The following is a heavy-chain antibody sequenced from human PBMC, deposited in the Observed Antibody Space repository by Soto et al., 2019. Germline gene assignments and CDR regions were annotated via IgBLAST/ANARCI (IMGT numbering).Heavy chain of an antibody. CDR2: IIGSGGSK. Sequence: PGGSLRLSCAASGFTFSSYAMSWVRQAPGKGLEWVSAIIGSGGSKYYADSVKGRFTISRDKSKNTVYLQMNSLRAEDTAVYYCARSGSYFHDEPTKEYWGQGTLVTVSS. J-gene: IGHJ4*02. CDR1: GFTFSSYA. V-gene: IGHV3-23*01. D-gene: IGHD1-26*01. CDR3: ARSGSYFHDEPTKEY.